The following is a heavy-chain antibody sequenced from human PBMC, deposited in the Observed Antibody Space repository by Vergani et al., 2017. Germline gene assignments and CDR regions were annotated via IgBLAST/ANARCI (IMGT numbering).Heavy chain of an antibody. V-gene: IGHV3-30*02. CDR3: AKELTTVTIPNYFDY. D-gene: IGHD4-17*01. Sequence: QVPLVESGGGVVQPGGSLRLSCAASGFTFNIYGMHWFRQAPGKGLEWVAFIRYDGSDKYYADSVKGRFTISRDNSMNTLYLQMNSLRADDTAVYYCAKELTTVTIPNYFDYWGQGTLVTVSS. CDR2: IRYDGSDK. J-gene: IGHJ4*02. CDR1: GFTFNIYG.